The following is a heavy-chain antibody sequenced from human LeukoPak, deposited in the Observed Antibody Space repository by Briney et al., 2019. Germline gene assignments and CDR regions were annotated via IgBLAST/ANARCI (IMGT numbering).Heavy chain of an antibody. CDR3: AKGRALEVVAAFNY. V-gene: IGHV3-30-3*01. CDR1: GFTFSSYA. CDR2: ISYDGSNK. J-gene: IGHJ4*02. Sequence: GGSLRLSCAASGFTFSSYAMHWVRQAPGKGLEWVAVISYDGSNKYYADSVKGRFTISRDNSKNTLYLQMNSLRDDDTAVYNCAKGRALEVVAAFNYWGQGTVVTVSS. D-gene: IGHD2-15*01.